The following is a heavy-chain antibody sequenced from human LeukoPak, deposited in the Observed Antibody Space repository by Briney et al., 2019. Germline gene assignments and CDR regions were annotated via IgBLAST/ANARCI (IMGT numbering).Heavy chain of an antibody. CDR3: AKPCRLLSGFDY. D-gene: IGHD2-15*01. Sequence: GGSLRLSCAASGFTFSSYGMHWVRQAPGKGLEWVAFIRYDGSNKYYADPVKGRFTISRDNSKNTLYLQMNSLRAEDTAVYYCAKPCRLLSGFDYWGQGTLVTVSS. CDR1: GFTFSSYG. CDR2: IRYDGSNK. J-gene: IGHJ4*02. V-gene: IGHV3-30*02.